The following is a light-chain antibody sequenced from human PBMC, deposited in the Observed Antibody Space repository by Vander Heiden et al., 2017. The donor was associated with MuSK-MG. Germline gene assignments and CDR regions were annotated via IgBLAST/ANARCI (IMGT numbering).Light chain of an antibody. Sequence: EIVMTQSPATLSVSPGERATLSCRASQSVSSSLAWYQQKPGQAPRLLIYGASTRATGIPARFSGSGSGTEFTLIISSLQSEDFAVYYWQQDSNWWTFGQGTKVEVK. CDR1: QSVSSS. V-gene: IGKV3-15*01. CDR2: GAS. J-gene: IGKJ1*01. CDR3: QQDSNWWT.